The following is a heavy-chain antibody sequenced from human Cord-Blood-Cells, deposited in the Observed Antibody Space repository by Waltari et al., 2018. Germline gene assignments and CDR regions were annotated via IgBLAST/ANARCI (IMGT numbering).Heavy chain of an antibody. V-gene: IGHV3-43D*03. CDR2: IRCGGGST. J-gene: IGHJ4*02. CDR1: GFTFADYA. CDR3: LRSEDY. Sequence: EVQLVASGGVVVQPGGSLRLSCAASGFTFADYAMHWVRQAPGKGREGVSRIRCGGGSTYDADSVKGRFTISRDNSKNSLCLQRSSLGAEDTALYYCLRSEDYWGQGTLVTDSS.